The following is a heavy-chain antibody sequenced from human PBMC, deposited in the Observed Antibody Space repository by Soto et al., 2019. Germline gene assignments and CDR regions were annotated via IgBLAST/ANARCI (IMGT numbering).Heavy chain of an antibody. Sequence: GGSLRLSCAASGFTFDDYTMHWVRQAPGKGLEWVSLISWDGGSTYYADSVKGRFTISRDNSKNSLYLQMNSLRTEDTALYYCAKDSVAAGTGLWFDYWGQGTLVTVSS. J-gene: IGHJ4*02. CDR3: AKDSVAAGTGLWFDY. CDR1: GFTFDDYT. D-gene: IGHD6-13*01. V-gene: IGHV3-43*01. CDR2: ISWDGGST.